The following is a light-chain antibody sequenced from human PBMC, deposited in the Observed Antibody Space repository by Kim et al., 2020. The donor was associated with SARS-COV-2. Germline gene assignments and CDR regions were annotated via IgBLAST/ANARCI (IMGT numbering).Light chain of an antibody. Sequence: SYELTQPLSVSVALGQTARITCGGNNIGSKNVHWYQQKPGQAPVLVIYRDSNRPSGLPERFSGSNSGNTATLTISRAQAGDEADYYCQVWDSSTLFGGGT. CDR3: QVWDSSTL. V-gene: IGLV3-9*01. CDR2: RDS. CDR1: NIGSKN. J-gene: IGLJ2*01.